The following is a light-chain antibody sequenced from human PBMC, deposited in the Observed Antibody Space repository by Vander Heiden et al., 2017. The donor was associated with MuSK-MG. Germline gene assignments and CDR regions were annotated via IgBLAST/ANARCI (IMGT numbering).Light chain of an antibody. J-gene: IGKJ1*01. CDR1: QGLSNS. Sequence: DIPMTQSPSSLSASVGDRVTITCRASQGLSNSLAWYQQKPGEAPKLLLYDASTLESGVPSRFSGSGSGTDYTLTSSSLQPEDFATYYWQQDYSTQTFGQGTKVEIK. CDR3: QQDYSTQT. CDR2: DAS. V-gene: IGKV1-NL1*01.